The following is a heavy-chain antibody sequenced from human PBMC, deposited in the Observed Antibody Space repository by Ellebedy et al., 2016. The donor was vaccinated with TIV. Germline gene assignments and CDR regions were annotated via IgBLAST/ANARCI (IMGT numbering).Heavy chain of an antibody. CDR3: ARDMVQGMVARNLGFDY. CDR2: ISAYTGNS. V-gene: IGHV1-18*01. D-gene: IGHD1-26*01. CDR1: GYTFTSYV. Sequence: AASVKVSCKASGYTFTSYVISWVRQAPGQGLEWMAWISAYTGNSNYAQKFQGRVTVTEETSTSTAYLELRNLKSDDPAVYYCARDMVQGMVARNLGFDYWGQGTLVTVSS. J-gene: IGHJ4*02.